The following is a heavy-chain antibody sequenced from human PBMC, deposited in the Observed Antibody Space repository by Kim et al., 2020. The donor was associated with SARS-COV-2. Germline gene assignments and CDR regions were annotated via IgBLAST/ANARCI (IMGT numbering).Heavy chain of an antibody. CDR2: ST. J-gene: IGHJ4*02. V-gene: IGHV4-34*01. CDR3: ARTIAVADY. Sequence: STNYNPSLKSRVTISVDTSKNQFSLKLSSVTAADTAVYYCARTIAVADYWGQGTLVTVSS. D-gene: IGHD6-19*01.